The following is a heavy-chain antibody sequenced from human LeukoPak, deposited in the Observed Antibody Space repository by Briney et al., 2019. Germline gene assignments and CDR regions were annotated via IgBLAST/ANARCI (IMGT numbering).Heavy chain of an antibody. Sequence: KPSETLSLTCTVSGDSISAYYWSWIRQPPGKGLEWIGYIHYSGSTSYNPSLKSRVTISVDPSKNLFSLRLNSVTAADTAVYYCARSLMYYDFLTGYSPQNFDYWGQGTLVTVSS. D-gene: IGHD3-9*01. J-gene: IGHJ4*02. V-gene: IGHV4-59*01. CDR1: GDSISAYY. CDR3: ARSLMYYDFLTGYSPQNFDY. CDR2: IHYSGST.